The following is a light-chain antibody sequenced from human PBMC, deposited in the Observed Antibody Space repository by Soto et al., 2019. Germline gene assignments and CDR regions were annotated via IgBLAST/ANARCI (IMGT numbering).Light chain of an antibody. CDR2: AAS. CDR3: QKYSSLIT. V-gene: IGKV1-27*01. Sequence: DIQMTQSPSSLSASVGDRVTITCRASQGISNFLAWYQQKPGKVPKLLISAASTLQSGLPSRFSGSGSGTDFTLTITSLQPEDVATYYCQKYSSLITFGQGTRLEIK. CDR1: QGISNF. J-gene: IGKJ5*01.